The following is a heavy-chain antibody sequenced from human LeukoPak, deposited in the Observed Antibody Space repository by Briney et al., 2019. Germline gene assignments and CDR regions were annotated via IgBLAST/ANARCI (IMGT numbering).Heavy chain of an antibody. CDR2: ISTYNGNT. CDR1: GYTFTSYS. Sequence: GASVKVSCKASGYTFTSYSLNWVRQAPGKGLEWMGWISTYNGNTNYAEKLQGRVTMTTDTSTSTAYMELRNLRSDDTAVYYCAKDRWRDGSSSFDNWGQGTLVTVSS. V-gene: IGHV1-18*01. CDR3: AKDRWRDGSSSFDN. J-gene: IGHJ4*02. D-gene: IGHD6-6*01.